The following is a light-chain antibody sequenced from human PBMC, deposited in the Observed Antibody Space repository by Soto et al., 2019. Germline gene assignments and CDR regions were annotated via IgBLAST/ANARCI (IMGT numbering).Light chain of an antibody. V-gene: IGKV3-15*01. CDR3: QQYNNWPPIT. Sequence: IVMPLSTGRLSVSPGERATVSCRASQSVSSNLAWYQQNPGQAPRLLIYGASTRATGIPARFSGSASGTEFTLTISSLQSEDFAVYYCQQYNNWPPITFGQGTRLDIK. CDR2: GAS. J-gene: IGKJ5*01. CDR1: QSVSSN.